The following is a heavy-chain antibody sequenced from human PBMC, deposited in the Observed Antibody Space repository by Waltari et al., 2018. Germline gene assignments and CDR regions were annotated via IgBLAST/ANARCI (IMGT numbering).Heavy chain of an antibody. V-gene: IGHV3-30*18. CDR3: AKDRGGGTTYIPF. CDR1: GFTFSSYG. CDR2: ISYDGSNK. Sequence: QVQLVESGGGVVQPGRSLRLSCAASGFTFSSYGMHWVRQAPGKGLEWVAVISYDGSNKYYADSVKGRFTISRDNSKNTLYLQMNSLRAEDTAVYYCAKDRGGGTTYIPFWGQGTMVTVSS. D-gene: IGHD1-7*01. J-gene: IGHJ3*01.